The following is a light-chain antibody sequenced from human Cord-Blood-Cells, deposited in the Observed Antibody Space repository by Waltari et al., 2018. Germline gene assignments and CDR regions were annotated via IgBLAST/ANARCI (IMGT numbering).Light chain of an antibody. CDR1: SSNLGNNY. CDR2: ENN. J-gene: IGLJ3*02. Sequence: QSVLTQPPSVSAAPGQKVTIPCSGSSSNLGNNYVSWYQQLPGTAPKLLIYENNKRPSGIPDRFSGSKSGTSATLGITGLQTGDEADYYCGTWDSSLSVLWVFGGGTKLTVL. V-gene: IGLV1-51*02. CDR3: GTWDSSLSVLWV.